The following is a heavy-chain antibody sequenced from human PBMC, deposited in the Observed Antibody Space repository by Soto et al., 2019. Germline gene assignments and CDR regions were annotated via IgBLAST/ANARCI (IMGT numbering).Heavy chain of an antibody. D-gene: IGHD3-3*01. CDR1: GFPLSSYA. CDR2: IGGSGGDK. V-gene: IGHV3-23*01. J-gene: IGHJ4*02. Sequence: EGSLKRSAAASGFPLSSYAMSRDRQAQGKGLAWVRGIGGSGGDKFYADSMKGRFTVTRDNAENTLSLELNSLRVEDTAIYYCARRSWRGRADYWGQGILVTVSS. CDR3: ARRSWRGRADY.